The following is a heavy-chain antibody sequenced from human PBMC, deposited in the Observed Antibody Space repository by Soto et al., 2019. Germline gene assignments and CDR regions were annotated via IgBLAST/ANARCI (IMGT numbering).Heavy chain of an antibody. CDR1: GGSISSGGYY. CDR3: ASVRGGYYYGMDV. J-gene: IGHJ6*02. CDR2: IHDSGST. D-gene: IGHD3-10*02. Sequence: SETLSLTCTVSGGSISSGGYYWSWIRQHPGKGLEWIGYIHDSGSTYYNPSLKSRVTISGDTSKNQFSLILSSVTAADTAVYYCASVRGGYYYGMDVWGQGTTVTVYS. V-gene: IGHV4-31*03.